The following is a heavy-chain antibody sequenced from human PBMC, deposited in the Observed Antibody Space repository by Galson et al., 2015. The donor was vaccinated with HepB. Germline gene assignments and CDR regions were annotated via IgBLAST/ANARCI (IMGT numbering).Heavy chain of an antibody. CDR3: ARVHSGFMTEPFDI. CDR2: ISGYNGNT. CDR1: GYSFITYG. D-gene: IGHD3-16*01. J-gene: IGHJ3*02. V-gene: IGHV1-18*04. Sequence: SVKVSCKASGYSFITYGVSWVRQAPGQGLEWMGWISGYNGNTNYAQKFQGRVTMTTDTSTSTAYMELRSLTSDDTAVYYCARVHSGFMTEPFDIWGQGTMITVSS.